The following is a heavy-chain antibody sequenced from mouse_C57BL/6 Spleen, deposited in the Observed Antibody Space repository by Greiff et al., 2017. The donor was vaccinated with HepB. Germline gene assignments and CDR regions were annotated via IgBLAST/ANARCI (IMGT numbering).Heavy chain of an antibody. J-gene: IGHJ2*01. V-gene: IGHV14-4*01. CDR1: GFTINDYC. CDR3: ARLTGDIDY. CDR2: IGPDNGDT. Sequence: EVQLQQSGAELVRPGASLKLSCTASGFTINDYCMHWVQQSPEQGLEWIGWIGPDNGDTYYASTVQGTATISADTASNTVYLQLSSLTSEDTAVYYCARLTGDIDYWGQGTTPTVSS. D-gene: IGHD4-1*01.